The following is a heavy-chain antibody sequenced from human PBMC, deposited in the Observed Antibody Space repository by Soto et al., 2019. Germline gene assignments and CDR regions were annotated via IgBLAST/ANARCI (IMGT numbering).Heavy chain of an antibody. CDR2: INAGNGNT. J-gene: IGHJ1*01. D-gene: IGHD6-19*01. CDR3: ARPYSCGWYLAEYFQH. CDR1: GYTFTSYA. V-gene: IGHV1-3*01. Sequence: QVQLVQSGAEVKKPGASVKVSCKASGYTFTSYAMHWVRQAPGQRLEWMGWINAGNGNTKYSQKFQGRVTITRDTSASTAYMELSSLRSDDTAVYYCARPYSCGWYLAEYFQHWGQGTLVTVSS.